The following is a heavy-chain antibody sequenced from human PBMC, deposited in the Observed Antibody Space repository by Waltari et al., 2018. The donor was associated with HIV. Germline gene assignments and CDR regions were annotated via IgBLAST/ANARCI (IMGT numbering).Heavy chain of an antibody. D-gene: IGHD3-22*01. CDR3: ANYYYDSSGYPEYFDY. CDR2: ISGSGGMT. V-gene: IGHV3-23*01. J-gene: IGHJ4*02. Sequence: EVQLLESGGGLVQPGGSLRLSCAASGFTFSSYAMSWVRQAPGKGLEWVSAISGSGGMTYYADAGNGRFNISRDNAKNTLYMKMNSRRAEDTAVYYCANYYYDSSGYPEYFDYWGQGTLVTVSS. CDR1: GFTFSSYA.